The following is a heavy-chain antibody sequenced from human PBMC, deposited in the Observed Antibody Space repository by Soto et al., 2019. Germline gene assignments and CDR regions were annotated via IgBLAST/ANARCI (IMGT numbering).Heavy chain of an antibody. CDR2: ISAYNGDT. CDR1: GYTFTSYG. CDR3: ARKLQNGVVMMKFGGHTPWFDT. Sequence: GASVKVSCKASGYTFTSYGISWVRQAPGQGLEWMGWISAYNGDTNYAQKLQGRVTMTTDTSTSTAYMELRSLRSVGTAVYYCARKLQNGVVMMKFGGHTPWFDTWGQGTRGTV. J-gene: IGHJ5*02. D-gene: IGHD3-16*01. V-gene: IGHV1-18*04.